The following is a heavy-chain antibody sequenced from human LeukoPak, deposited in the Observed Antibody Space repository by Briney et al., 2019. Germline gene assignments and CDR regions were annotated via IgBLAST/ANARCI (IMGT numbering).Heavy chain of an antibody. CDR3: ARGGGPTYYYDSSAGY. CDR2: INPSGGST. Sequence: ASVKVSCKASGYTFTSYYMHWVRQAPGQGLEWMGIINPSGGSTSYAQKFQGRVTMTRDMSTSTVYMELSSLRSEDTAVYYCARGGGPTYYYDSSAGYWGQGTLVTVSS. CDR1: GYTFTSYY. V-gene: IGHV1-46*01. D-gene: IGHD3-22*01. J-gene: IGHJ4*02.